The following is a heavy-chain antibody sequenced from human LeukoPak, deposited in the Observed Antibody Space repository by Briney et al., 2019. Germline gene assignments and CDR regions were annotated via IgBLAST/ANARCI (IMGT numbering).Heavy chain of an antibody. J-gene: IGHJ5*01. CDR1: GLTFSSYA. V-gene: IGHV3-23*01. CDR3: AKDRLKGIAAAGTGWFDS. D-gene: IGHD6-13*01. CDR2: ISGSGIST. Sequence: GGSLRLSCAASGLTFSSYAMSWVRQAPGEGLEWVSGISGSGISTLYADSVQGRFIISRDNSNNTLYLEMNNLRAEDTAVYYCAKDRLKGIAAAGTGWFDSWGQGALVTVSS.